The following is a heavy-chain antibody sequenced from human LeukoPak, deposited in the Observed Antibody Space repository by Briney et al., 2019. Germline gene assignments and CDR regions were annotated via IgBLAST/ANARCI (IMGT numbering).Heavy chain of an antibody. J-gene: IGHJ4*02. D-gene: IGHD3-3*01. CDR1: GGSVSSGSYY. CDR2: SYYSGST. V-gene: IGHV4-61*01. CDR3: ARVTNVLRFLEWLPAVYYFDY. Sequence: PSETLSLTCTVSGGSVSSGSYYWSWIRQPPGKGLEWIGYSYYSGSTNYNPSLKSRVTISVDTSKNQFSLKLSSVTAADTAVYYCARVTNVLRFLEWLPAVYYFDYWGQGTLVTVSS.